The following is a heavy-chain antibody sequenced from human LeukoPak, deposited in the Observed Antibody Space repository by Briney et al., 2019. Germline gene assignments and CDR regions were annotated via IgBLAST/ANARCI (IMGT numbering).Heavy chain of an antibody. CDR1: GGSFSSGAYY. V-gene: IGHV4-31*03. D-gene: IGHD3-22*01. CDR2: ISYSGST. CDR3: TRLVYDSSPFDY. Sequence: SQTLSLTCTVSGGSFSSGAYYWSWIRQHPGKGLEWIGYISYSGSTNYNPSLKSRVTISVDTSKNQFSLKLSSVTAADTAVYYCTRLVYDSSPFDYWGQGTLVTVSS. J-gene: IGHJ4*02.